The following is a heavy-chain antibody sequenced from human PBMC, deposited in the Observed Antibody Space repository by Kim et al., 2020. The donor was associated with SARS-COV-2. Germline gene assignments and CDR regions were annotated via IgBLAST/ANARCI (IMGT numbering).Heavy chain of an antibody. D-gene: IGHD3-9*01. V-gene: IGHV3-7*01. CDR2: IKQDGSEK. Sequence: GGSLRLSCAASGFTFSSYWMSWVRQAPGKGLEWVANIKQDGSEKYYVDSVKGRFTISRDNAKNSLYLQMNSLRAEDTAVYYCARDRRDTYYDILTGYYYYYGMDVWGQGTTVTVSS. CDR3: ARDRRDTYYDILTGYYYYYGMDV. J-gene: IGHJ6*02. CDR1: GFTFSSYW.